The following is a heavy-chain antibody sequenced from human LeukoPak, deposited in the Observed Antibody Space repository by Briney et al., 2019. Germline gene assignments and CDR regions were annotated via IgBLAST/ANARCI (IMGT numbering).Heavy chain of an antibody. CDR2: IYYSGST. CDR3: ARERSAEGTHYDFWSGPDY. J-gene: IGHJ4*02. Sequence: SQTLSLTCTVSGGSISSGSYYWSWIRQPPGKGLEWIGYIYYSGSTNYNPSLKSRVTISVDTSKNQFSLKLSSVTAADTAVYYCARERSAEGTHYDFWSGPDYWGQGTLVTVSS. V-gene: IGHV4-61*01. CDR1: GGSISSGSYY. D-gene: IGHD3-3*01.